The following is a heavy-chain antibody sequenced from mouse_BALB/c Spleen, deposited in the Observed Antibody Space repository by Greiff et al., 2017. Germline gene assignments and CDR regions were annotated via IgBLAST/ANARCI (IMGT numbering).Heavy chain of an antibody. CDR1: GYSFTGYF. Sequence: VQLQQSGPELVKPGASVKISCKASGYSFTGYFMNWVKQSQGKSLEWIGRINPYNGDTFYNQKFKGKSTLTVDKSSSTAHMELLRLTSEDSAVYYCGRGGYDYPYYLDYWGQGTTLTVSS. J-gene: IGHJ2*01. V-gene: IGHV1-37*01. CDR2: INPYNGDT. CDR3: GRGGYDYPYYLDY. D-gene: IGHD2-4*01.